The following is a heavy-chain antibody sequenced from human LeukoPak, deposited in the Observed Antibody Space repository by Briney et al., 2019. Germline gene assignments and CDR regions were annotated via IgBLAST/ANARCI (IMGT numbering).Heavy chain of an antibody. CDR1: GFTFSSYW. CDR3: AREMVLPSLWFGESRRPGAFDI. V-gene: IGHV3-7*01. J-gene: IGHJ3*02. Sequence: PGGSLRLSCAASGFTFSSYWMSWVHQAPGKGLEWVANIKQDGSEKYYVDSVKGRFTISRDNAKNSLYLQMNSLRAEDTAVYYCAREMVLPSLWFGESRRPGAFDIWGQGTMVTVSS. D-gene: IGHD3-10*01. CDR2: IKQDGSEK.